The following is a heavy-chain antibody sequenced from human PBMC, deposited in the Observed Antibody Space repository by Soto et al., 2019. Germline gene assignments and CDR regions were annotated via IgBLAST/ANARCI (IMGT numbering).Heavy chain of an antibody. CDR3: ARDWDSSGLFDP. Sequence: XDTLSVTCSFSGASITTYYLSLIRQPPGKGLEWIGSISYSGSTKYNPSLESRVMISLDTSKNQFSLRLTSVTAADTALYYCARDWDSSGLFDPWGQGALVTVSS. J-gene: IGHJ5*02. CDR2: ISYSGST. D-gene: IGHD3-10*01. V-gene: IGHV4-59*01. CDR1: GASITTYY.